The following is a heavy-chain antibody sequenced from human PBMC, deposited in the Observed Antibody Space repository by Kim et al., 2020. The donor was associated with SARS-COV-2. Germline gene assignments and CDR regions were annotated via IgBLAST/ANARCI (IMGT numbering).Heavy chain of an antibody. CDR1: GFTFSSYG. CDR3: GTGGLWLVPTIYY. D-gene: IGHD6-19*01. Sequence: GGSLRLSCAASGFTFSSYGMHWVRQAPGKGLEWVAVIWYDGSNKYYADSVKGRFTISRDNSKNTLYLQLNSRRAEDTAVYYCGTGGLWLVPTIYYWGQGTLVTVSS. J-gene: IGHJ4*02. CDR2: IWYDGSNK. V-gene: IGHV3-33*01.